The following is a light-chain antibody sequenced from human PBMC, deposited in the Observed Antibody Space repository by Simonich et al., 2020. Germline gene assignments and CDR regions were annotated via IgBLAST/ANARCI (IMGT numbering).Light chain of an antibody. CDR3: QQFNSYPIT. Sequence: AIQLTQSPSSLSASVGDTVTITCRASQGISSALAWYQQKPGKAPKLLIYDASSLESWVPSRFSGNGSGTDFTLTISSLQPEDFATYYCQQFNSYPITFGPGTKVDIK. V-gene: IGKV1-13*02. CDR1: QGISSA. CDR2: DAS. J-gene: IGKJ3*01.